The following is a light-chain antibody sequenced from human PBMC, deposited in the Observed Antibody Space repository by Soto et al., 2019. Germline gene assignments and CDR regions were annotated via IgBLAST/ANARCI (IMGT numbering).Light chain of an antibody. CDR3: QSNDRSLGGPGA. Sequence: QSVLTQPPSVSGAPGQRVTISCTGSSSNIGAGYDVHWYQQLPGTAPKLLIYGNSNRPSGVPDRFSGSKSGTSASLAITGFKAEDEADYYCQSNDRSLGGPGAFGTGTKVPAL. CDR2: GNS. CDR1: SSNIGAGYD. J-gene: IGLJ1*01. V-gene: IGLV1-40*01.